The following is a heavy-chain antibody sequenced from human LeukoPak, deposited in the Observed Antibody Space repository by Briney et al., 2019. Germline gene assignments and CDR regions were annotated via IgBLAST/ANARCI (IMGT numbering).Heavy chain of an antibody. D-gene: IGHD7-27*01. CDR3: ASRKLGNDY. J-gene: IGHJ4*02. Sequence: PSETLSLTCTISGGSVSDYYWSWIRQSPGKGLEWIGYIYYAGSTTYNPSVKSRVTISADTSKNQFSLKLSSVTAADTAVYYCASRKLGNDYWGQGTLVTVSS. CDR1: GGSVSDYY. V-gene: IGHV4-59*02. CDR2: IYYAGST.